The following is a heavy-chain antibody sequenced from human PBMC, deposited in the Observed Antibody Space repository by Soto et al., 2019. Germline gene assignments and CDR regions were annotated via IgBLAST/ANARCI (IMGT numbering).Heavy chain of an antibody. CDR3: ARGQCSGGSCYSSWFDP. CDR1: GGTFSSYT. V-gene: IGHV1-69*02. Sequence: SVKVSCKASGGTFSSYTISWVRQAPGQGLEWMGRIIPILGIANYAQKFQGRVTITADKSASTAYMELSSLRSEDTAVYYCARGQCSGGSCYSSWFDPWGQGTLVTVSS. CDR2: IIPILGIA. D-gene: IGHD2-15*01. J-gene: IGHJ5*02.